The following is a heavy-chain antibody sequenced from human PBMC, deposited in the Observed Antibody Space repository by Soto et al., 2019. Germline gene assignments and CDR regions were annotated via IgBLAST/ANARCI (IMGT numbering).Heavy chain of an antibody. CDR2: IIPIFGTA. CDR1: GGTFNTYV. CDR3: AGGIGGSGYSAFVF. V-gene: IGHV1-69*06. J-gene: IGHJ4*02. D-gene: IGHD3-22*01. Sequence: SVKVSCKASGGTFNTYVITWVRQAPGQGLEWMGGIIPIFGTANYAQKFQGRVTITADKSTSTAYMELNSLRSEDTAVYYCAGGIGGSGYSAFVFWGQGILVTVS.